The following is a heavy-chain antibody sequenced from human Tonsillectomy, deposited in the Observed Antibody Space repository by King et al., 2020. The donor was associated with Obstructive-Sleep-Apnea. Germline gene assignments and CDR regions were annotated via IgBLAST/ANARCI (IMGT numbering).Heavy chain of an antibody. J-gene: IGHJ4*02. Sequence: VQLVESGGGLVQPGRSLRLSFAASGFTFDDYAMHWVRQAPGKGLEWVSGISGNSGSIEYAESVKGRFTISRDNAKNSLYLQMNSLRAEDTSLYYCAKDMYISSWSGFDYWGQGTLVTVSS. V-gene: IGHV3-9*01. D-gene: IGHD6-13*01. CDR3: AKDMYISSWSGFDY. CDR1: GFTFDDYA. CDR2: ISGNSGSI.